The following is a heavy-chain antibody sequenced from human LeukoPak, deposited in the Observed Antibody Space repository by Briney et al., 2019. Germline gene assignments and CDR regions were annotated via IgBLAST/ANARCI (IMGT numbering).Heavy chain of an antibody. CDR3: AISTTTEEYGMDV. V-gene: IGHV3-11*01. D-gene: IGHD1-26*01. J-gene: IGHJ6*02. CDR1: GFTFSDYY. CDR2: ISSSGSTI. Sequence: GGSLRLSCAASGFTFSDYYMSWIRQAPGKGLEWVSYISSSGSTIYYADSVKGRFTISRDNAKNSLYLQMNSLRAEDTAVYYCAISTTTEEYGMDVWGQGTTVTVSS.